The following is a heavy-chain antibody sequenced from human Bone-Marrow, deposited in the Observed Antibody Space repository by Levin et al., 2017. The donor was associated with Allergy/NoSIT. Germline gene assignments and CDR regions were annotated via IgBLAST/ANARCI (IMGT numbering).Heavy chain of an antibody. CDR2: TYYRSKWYT. D-gene: IGHD2-21*01. CDR3: ARDNCCYGCAV. V-gene: IGHV6-1*01. CDR1: GDSVSSKSAA. Sequence: SQTLSLTCAISGDSVSSKSAAWNWIRQSPSGGLEWLGRTYYRSKWYTDYAVSMEGRITINPDTSKNQFSLQLNSVTPEDTAVYYCARDNCCYGCAVWGQGTMVTVSS. J-gene: IGHJ3*01.